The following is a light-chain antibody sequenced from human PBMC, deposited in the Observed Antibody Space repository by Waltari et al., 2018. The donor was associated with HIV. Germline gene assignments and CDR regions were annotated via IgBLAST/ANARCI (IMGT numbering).Light chain of an antibody. CDR2: KDI. V-gene: IGLV3-25*03. J-gene: IGLJ3*02. Sequence: SYDLTQTPSVSVSPGQTARINCSRGALPKKYSSWYRQKAGQAPILLIYKDIERPSGIPELISGSGSGTGVTLTITDVQAEDEGDYFCQSTDHDGTWVFGGGTKLTVL. CDR1: ALPKKY. CDR3: QSTDHDGTWV.